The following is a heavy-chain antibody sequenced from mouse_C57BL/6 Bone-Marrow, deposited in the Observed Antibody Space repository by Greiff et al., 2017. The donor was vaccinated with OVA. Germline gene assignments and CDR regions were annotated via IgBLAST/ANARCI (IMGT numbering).Heavy chain of an antibody. V-gene: IGHV1-26*01. CDR2: INPNNGGT. D-gene: IGHD2-4*01. J-gene: IGHJ1*03. CDR1: GYTFTDYY. Sequence: EVQLQQSGPELVKPGASVKISCKASGYTFTDYYMHWVKQSHGKSLEWIGDINPNNGGTSYNQKFKGKATLTVDKSSSTAYMKLRSLTSEDSAVYYCARCDDYDVWGTGTTVTVSA. CDR3: ARCDDYDV.